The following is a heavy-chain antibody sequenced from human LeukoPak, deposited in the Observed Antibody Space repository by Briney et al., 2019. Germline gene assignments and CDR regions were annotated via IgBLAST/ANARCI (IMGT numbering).Heavy chain of an antibody. CDR2: SSSGSTI. J-gene: IGHJ6*04. Sequence: GGCLRLSCAASGFTFSSYEMNWVRQAPGKGLEWVSYSSSGSTIYYADSVKGRFTISRDNAKNSLYLQMNSLRAEDTAGLYCWELGIPMIGGVWGKGTTVTISS. CDR3: WELGIPMIGGV. D-gene: IGHD3-10*02. CDR1: GFTFSSYE. V-gene: IGHV3-48*03.